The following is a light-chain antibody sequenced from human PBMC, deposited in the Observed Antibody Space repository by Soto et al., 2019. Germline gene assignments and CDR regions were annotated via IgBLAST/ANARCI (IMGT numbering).Light chain of an antibody. CDR3: SSYTSSTTLYV. CDR2: AVS. Sequence: QSALTQPASVSGSPGQSITISCTGTSSDIGRYDYVSWYQQFPGKAPKLMIYAVSNRPSGVSNRFSGSKSGNTASLTISGLQAEDEADYYCSSYTSSTTLYVFGTGTKVTVL. CDR1: SSDIGRYDY. V-gene: IGLV2-14*01. J-gene: IGLJ1*01.